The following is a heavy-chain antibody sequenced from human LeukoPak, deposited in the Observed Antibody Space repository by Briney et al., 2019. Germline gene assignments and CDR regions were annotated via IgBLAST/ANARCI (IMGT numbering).Heavy chain of an antibody. V-gene: IGHV1-2*06. Sequence: ASVKVSCKTSGYTFIDYYMHWVRQAPGQGLEWMGRINPKSGGANYAQRFQGRVTMTRDTSISTAYLELSRLRSDDTAVYYRAILGYCSGDSCYWGQGTLVTVSS. CDR2: INPKSGGA. J-gene: IGHJ4*02. CDR1: GYTFIDYY. CDR3: AILGYCSGDSCY. D-gene: IGHD2-15*01.